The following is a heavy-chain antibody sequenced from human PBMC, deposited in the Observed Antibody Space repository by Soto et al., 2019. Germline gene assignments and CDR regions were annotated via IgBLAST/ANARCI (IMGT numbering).Heavy chain of an antibody. J-gene: IGHJ4*02. CDR3: ANLLGRTTVTAFDY. Sequence: GGSLRLSCAASGFTFSSYAMSWVRQAPGKGLEWVSAISGSGGSTYYADSVKGRFTISRDNSKNTLYLQMNSLRAEDTAVYYCANLLGRTTVTAFDYWGQGTLVTVSS. D-gene: IGHD4-4*01. V-gene: IGHV3-23*01. CDR1: GFTFSSYA. CDR2: ISGSGGST.